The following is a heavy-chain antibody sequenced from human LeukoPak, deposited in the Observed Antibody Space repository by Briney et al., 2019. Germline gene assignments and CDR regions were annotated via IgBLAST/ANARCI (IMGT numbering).Heavy chain of an antibody. CDR1: GFKFDDYA. D-gene: IGHD3-3*02. J-gene: IGHJ4*02. CDR3: AKDVGALLVLPFDG. V-gene: IGHV3-9*01. CDR2: ISWNSGTI. Sequence: GGSLRLSCAASGFKFDDYAIHWVRQPPGKGLEWVSGISWNSGTIAYADSVKGRFTISRDNAKNSLYLQMTSLRVEDTAFYYCAKDVGALLVLPFDGWGQGTLVTVSS.